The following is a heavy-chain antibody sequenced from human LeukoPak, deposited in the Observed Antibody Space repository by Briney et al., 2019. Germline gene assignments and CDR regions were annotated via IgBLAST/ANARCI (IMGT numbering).Heavy chain of an antibody. Sequence: PGGSLRLSCAASGFTFSSYGMHWVRQAPGKGLEWVAFIRYDGSNKYYADSVKGRFTISRDNSKNTLYLQMNSLRAEDTAVYYCAKDSSSGQQTPYYFDYWGQGTLVTVSS. V-gene: IGHV3-30*02. CDR2: IRYDGSNK. CDR1: GFTFSSYG. CDR3: AKDSSSGQQTPYYFDY. J-gene: IGHJ4*02. D-gene: IGHD6-13*01.